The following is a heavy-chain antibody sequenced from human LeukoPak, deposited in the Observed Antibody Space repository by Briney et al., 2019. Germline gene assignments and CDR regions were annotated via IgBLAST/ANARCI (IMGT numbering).Heavy chain of an antibody. D-gene: IGHD1-26*01. V-gene: IGHV4-4*07. CDR2: MTTSGSS. J-gene: IGHJ4*02. CDR3: ARDESITWDPPFDY. CDR1: GGSISGYY. Sequence: SETLSLTCTVSGGSISGYYWSWIRQPAGKGLEWIGRMTTSGSSHYNPSLRSRITLSVDTSANQFSLKLSSVTAADTAVYYCARDESITWDPPFDYWGQGTLVTVSS.